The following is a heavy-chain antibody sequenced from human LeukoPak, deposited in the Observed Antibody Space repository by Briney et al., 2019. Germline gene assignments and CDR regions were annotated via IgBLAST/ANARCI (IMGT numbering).Heavy chain of an antibody. CDR1: GFTFSSYG. J-gene: IGHJ4*02. CDR2: ISYDGSNK. V-gene: IGHV3-30*18. D-gene: IGHD1-1*01. CDR3: AKDSNLEYFDC. Sequence: PGRSRRLSCAASGFTFSSYGMHWVRQAPGKGLEWVAVISYDGSNKYYADSVKGRFTISRDNSKNTLYLQMNSLRAEDTAVYYCAKDSNLEYFDCWGQGTLVTVSS.